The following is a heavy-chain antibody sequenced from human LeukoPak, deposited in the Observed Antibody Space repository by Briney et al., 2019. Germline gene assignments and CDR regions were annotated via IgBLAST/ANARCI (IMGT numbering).Heavy chain of an antibody. Sequence: ASVKVSCKVSGESITELGMHWVRQSPGKGLEWMGGLVPENYQTIYVQDFQGRVTMTEDTSTDTAYMELSSLRSEDTAIYYCALASDYYDSSGYYLEIWGQGTLVTVSA. CDR1: GESITELG. CDR2: LVPENYQT. CDR3: ALASDYYDSSGYYLEI. J-gene: IGHJ3*02. D-gene: IGHD3-22*01. V-gene: IGHV1-24*01.